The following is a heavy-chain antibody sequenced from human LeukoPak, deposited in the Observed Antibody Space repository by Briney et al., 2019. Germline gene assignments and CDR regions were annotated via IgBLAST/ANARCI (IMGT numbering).Heavy chain of an antibody. V-gene: IGHV3-23*01. J-gene: IGHJ5*02. CDR1: DFSFITYA. Sequence: GGSLRLSCAASDFSFITYAMSWVRQAPGKGLEWVSTISGGGDATYYADSVKGRFTISRDNSKNTLYLQMNSLRVEDTAVYYCARGLVVAGFDPWGQGTLVTVSS. CDR2: ISGGGDAT. D-gene: IGHD3-22*01. CDR3: ARGLVVAGFDP.